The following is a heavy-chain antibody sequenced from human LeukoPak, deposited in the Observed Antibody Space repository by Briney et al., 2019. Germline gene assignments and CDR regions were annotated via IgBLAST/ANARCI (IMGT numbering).Heavy chain of an antibody. CDR3: ARGMELRDFDY. Sequence: ASVKVSCKASGYTFSGYHMHWVRQAPGQGLEWMGGIIPIFGTANYAQKFQGRVTITADKSTSTAYMELSSLRSEDTAVYYCARGMELRDFDYWGQGTLVTVSS. CDR2: IIPIFGTA. CDR1: GYTFSGYH. V-gene: IGHV1-69*06. D-gene: IGHD1-26*01. J-gene: IGHJ4*02.